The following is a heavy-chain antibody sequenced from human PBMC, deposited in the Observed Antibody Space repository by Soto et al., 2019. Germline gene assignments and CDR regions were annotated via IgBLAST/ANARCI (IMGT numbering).Heavy chain of an antibody. CDR3: ARFTMIRGELSDQYNGFDV. V-gene: IGHV2-26*01. J-gene: IGHJ6*02. D-gene: IGHD3-10*01. CDR2: IFSTGEE. CDR1: GFSLTDLGVS. Sequence: QVTLRESGPVLVKATETLTLTCSVAGFSLTDLGVSVGWIRQPPGKALEWLANIFSTGEEFYNTSLRTRLTISTDTSKPRVVLRMTKVDPLDTATYFCARFTMIRGELSDQYNGFDVWGQGTTVTVSS.